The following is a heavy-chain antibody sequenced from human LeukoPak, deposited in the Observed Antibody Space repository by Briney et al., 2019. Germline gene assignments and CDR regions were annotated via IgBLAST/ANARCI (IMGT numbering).Heavy chain of an antibody. CDR2: MNPNSGNT. D-gene: IGHD6-19*01. V-gene: IGHV1-8*01. J-gene: IGHJ4*02. CDR3: ARGLGPGIAVAGTLLS. Sequence: ASVKVSCKASGYTFTSYDINWVRQATGQGLEWMGWMNPNSGNTGYAQKFQGRVTMTRNTSISTAYMELSSLRSEDTAVYYCARGLGPGIAVAGTLLSWGQGTLVTVSS. CDR1: GYTFTSYD.